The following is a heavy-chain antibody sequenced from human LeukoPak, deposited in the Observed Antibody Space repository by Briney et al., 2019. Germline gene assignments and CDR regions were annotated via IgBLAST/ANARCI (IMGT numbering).Heavy chain of an antibody. CDR2: INHNGNVN. D-gene: IGHD6-6*01. CDR1: GFTFSSYW. V-gene: IGHV3-7*03. Sequence: GGSLRLSCAASGFTFSSYWMNWARQAPGKGLEWVASINHNGNVNYYVDSVKGRFTISRDNAKNTLFLQMNSLRADDTAVYYCAKAKYSSSSDLLDYWGQGTLVTVSS. J-gene: IGHJ4*02. CDR3: AKAKYSSSSDLLDY.